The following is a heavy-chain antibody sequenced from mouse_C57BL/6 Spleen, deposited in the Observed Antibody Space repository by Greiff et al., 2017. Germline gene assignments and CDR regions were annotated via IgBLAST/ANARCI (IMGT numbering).Heavy chain of an antibody. D-gene: IGHD2-4*01. J-gene: IGHJ4*01. CDR1: GYTFTDYE. V-gene: IGHV1-15*01. CDR2: IDPETGGT. Sequence: VQLQQSGAELVRPGASVTLSCKASGYTFTDYEMHWVKQTPVHGLEWIGAIDPETGGTAYNQKFKGKAILTADKSSSTAYMELRSLTSEDSAVYYCTWVFLIDAMDYWGQGTSVTVSS. CDR3: TWVFLIDAMDY.